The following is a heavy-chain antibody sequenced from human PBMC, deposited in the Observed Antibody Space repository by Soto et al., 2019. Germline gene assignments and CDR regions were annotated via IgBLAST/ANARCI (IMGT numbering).Heavy chain of an antibody. V-gene: IGHV3-23*01. CDR2: ISGSSTST. CDR1: GFTFSSYA. Sequence: EVQLSGSGGGLVQPGGSLRLSCAASGFTFSSYAMSWVRQAPGKGLEWVSAISGSSTSTYYADSVKGRFTSSRDNSKNTLYLQMNSLRAEDTAVYYFAKEPSSGFAMENYFDYWGQGTLVTVSS. CDR3: AKEPSSGFAMENYFDY. D-gene: IGHD3-10*01. J-gene: IGHJ4*02.